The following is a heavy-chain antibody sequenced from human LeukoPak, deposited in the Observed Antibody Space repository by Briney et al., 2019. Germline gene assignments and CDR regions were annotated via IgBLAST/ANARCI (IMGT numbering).Heavy chain of an antibody. V-gene: IGHV4-59*08. Sequence: SETLPLTCSVSGGSIGGYYWSWIRQPPGKELEWIGHIYYSGSTNYNPSLESRVTMSVDTSKSQVSLKLSSVTAADTAVYYCARHSSLGHFDFWGQGTLVTVSS. CDR3: ARHSSLGHFDF. CDR2: IYYSGST. CDR1: GGSIGGYY. J-gene: IGHJ4*02.